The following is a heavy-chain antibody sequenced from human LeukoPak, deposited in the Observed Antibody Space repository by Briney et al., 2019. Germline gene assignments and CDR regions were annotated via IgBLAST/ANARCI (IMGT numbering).Heavy chain of an antibody. D-gene: IGHD3-22*01. CDR1: GYTFTSYD. V-gene: IGHV1-8*01. CDR2: MNPNSGNT. J-gene: IGHJ4*02. Sequence: ASVKVSCKASGYTFTSYDISWVRQATGQGLEWMGWMNPNSGNTGYAQKFRGRVTMTRNTSISTAYMELSSLRSEDTAVYYCAGGPTYYYDSSGYYEGWGQGTLVTVSS. CDR3: AGGPTYYYDSSGYYEG.